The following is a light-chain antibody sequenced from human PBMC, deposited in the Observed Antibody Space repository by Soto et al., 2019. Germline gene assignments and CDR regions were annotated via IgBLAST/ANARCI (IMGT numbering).Light chain of an antibody. CDR1: QSLVHSDGNTY. CDR3: MQRKEFPWT. V-gene: IGKV2-30*02. Sequence: DVVMTQSPLSLPVTLGQPASISCRSSQSLVHSDGNTYLNWFQQRPGQSPRRLIYKVSNRDSGVPDRFSGSGSGTDFTLKISRVEAGDVGVFYCMQRKEFPWTFGQGTKVDIK. J-gene: IGKJ1*01. CDR2: KVS.